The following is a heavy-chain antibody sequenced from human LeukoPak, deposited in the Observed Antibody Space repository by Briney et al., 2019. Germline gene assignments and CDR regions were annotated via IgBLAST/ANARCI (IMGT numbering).Heavy chain of an antibody. CDR1: GFTFSSYA. Sequence: GGSLRLSCAASGFTFSSYAMSWVRQAPGKGLEWVSAISGSGGSTYYADSVKGRFTISRDNSKNTLYLQMNSLRAEDTAVYYCAKYLSRAILTGYPLFDYWGQGTLVTVSS. V-gene: IGHV3-23*01. D-gene: IGHD3-9*01. CDR2: ISGSGGST. J-gene: IGHJ4*02. CDR3: AKYLSRAILTGYPLFDY.